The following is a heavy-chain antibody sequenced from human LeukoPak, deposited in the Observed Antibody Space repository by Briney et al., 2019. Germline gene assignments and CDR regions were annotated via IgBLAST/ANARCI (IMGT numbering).Heavy chain of an antibody. CDR1: GFTFSNAW. J-gene: IGHJ4*02. CDR2: ISSSSSYI. CDR3: ARDVVEMATTGDDY. D-gene: IGHD5-24*01. V-gene: IGHV3-21*01. Sequence: RSGGSLRLSCAASGFTFSNAWMNWVRQAPGKGLEWVSSISSSSSYIYYADSVKGRFTISRDNAKNSLYLQMNSLRAEDTAVYYCARDVVEMATTGDDYWGQGTLVTVSS.